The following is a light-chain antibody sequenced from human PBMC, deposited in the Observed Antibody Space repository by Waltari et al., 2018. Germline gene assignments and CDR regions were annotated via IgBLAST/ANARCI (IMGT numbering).Light chain of an antibody. CDR2: SAP. CDR3: QETYSSPPST. V-gene: IGKV1-39*01. Sequence: DIQVTQSPSSLSAAVGDRVSLTCRSSQSIGNYLTWYQQKPGKAPKLLIYSAPSLQSGVPSRFSGSGSGTDFTLTITSLQPEDFAIYYCQETYSSPPSTFGQGTKVESK. CDR1: QSIGNY. J-gene: IGKJ1*01.